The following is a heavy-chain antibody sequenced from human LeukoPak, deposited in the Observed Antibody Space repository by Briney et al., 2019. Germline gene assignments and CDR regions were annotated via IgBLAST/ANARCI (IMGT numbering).Heavy chain of an antibody. CDR2: IKEDGSEK. V-gene: IGHV3-7*01. J-gene: IGHJ4*02. CDR3: ARDYTGGWNDY. D-gene: IGHD7-27*01. Sequence: PGGPLRLSCAATGFTFRKHWMSWVRQAIGKGLECVAKIKEDGSEKHYVDSVKGRFTISRDNAKNSLYLQMNSLRADDTAVYYCARDYTGGWNDYWGQGTLVIVSS. CDR1: GFTFRKHW.